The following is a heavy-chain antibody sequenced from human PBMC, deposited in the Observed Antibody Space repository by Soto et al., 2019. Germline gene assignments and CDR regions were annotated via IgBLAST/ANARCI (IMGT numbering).Heavy chain of an antibody. J-gene: IGHJ4*02. V-gene: IGHV4-61*08. CDR1: GGSVSRRGFY. CDR3: ARLPDIFGWPFDF. Sequence: SETLSLTCSVSGGSVSRRGFYWTWIRQPPGKGLEWLGYIAFDGRTHYSTSLNSRVTMSLDTSDTQLSLKLASVTAADTAIYYCARLPDIFGWPFDFWGQGILVTVSS. D-gene: IGHD6-19*01. CDR2: IAFDGRT.